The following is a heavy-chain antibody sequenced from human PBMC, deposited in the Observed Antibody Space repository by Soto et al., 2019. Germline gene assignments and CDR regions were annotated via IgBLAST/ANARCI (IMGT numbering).Heavy chain of an antibody. CDR3: ARRSNYYDSSGYYRRGYYYGMDV. J-gene: IGHJ6*02. CDR2: IIPIFGTA. V-gene: IGHV1-69*06. CDR1: GGTFSSYA. Sequence: ASVKVSCKASGGTFSSYAISWVRQAPGQGLEWMGGIIPIFGTANYAQKFQGRVTITADKSTSTAYMELSSLRSEDTAVYYCARRSNYYDSSGYYRRGYYYGMDVWGQGTTVTVSS. D-gene: IGHD3-22*01.